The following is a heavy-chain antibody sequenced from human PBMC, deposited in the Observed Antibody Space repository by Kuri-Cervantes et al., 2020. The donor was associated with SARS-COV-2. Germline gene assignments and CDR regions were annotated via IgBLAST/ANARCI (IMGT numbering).Heavy chain of an antibody. D-gene: IGHD3-3*01. V-gene: IGHV3-21*01. CDR3: ARPIGEFWSGRNGVFDY. CDR2: ISSSSSYI. J-gene: IGHJ4*02. Sequence: LNTPFAASVFTFSSYSMTWVPQPPGKGLEWVSSISSSSSYISYPDSVNGRSTISRDHAKNSLYLQMNSLRAEDTSVYYCARPIGEFWSGRNGVFDYWGQGTLVTVSS. CDR1: VFTFSSYS.